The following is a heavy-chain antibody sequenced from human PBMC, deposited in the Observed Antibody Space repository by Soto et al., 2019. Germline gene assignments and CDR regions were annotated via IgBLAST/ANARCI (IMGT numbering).Heavy chain of an antibody. V-gene: IGHV3-64D*06. CDR1: GFPFSRFA. CDR2: ISFNGGDT. CDR3: VKDGAVTFSGWFFDY. J-gene: IGHJ4*02. Sequence: GSLRLSCSASGFPFSRFAIHWVRQAPGKGLVYVSGISFNGGDTYHADSVKGRFSISRDNSKNTVYLQMSSLRAEDTAVYYCVKDGAVTFSGWFFDYWGQGTPVTVSS. D-gene: IGHD4-4*01.